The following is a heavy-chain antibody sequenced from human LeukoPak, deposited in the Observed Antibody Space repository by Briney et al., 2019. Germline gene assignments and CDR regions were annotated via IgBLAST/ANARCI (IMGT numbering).Heavy chain of an antibody. Sequence: SETLSLTCTVSGSSISSYYWSWIRQPPGKGLEWIGYIYYSGNTNYNPSLKSRVTISVDTSKNQFSLKLSSVTAADTAVYYCARDEKGVRYPPVLWDQGTLVTVSS. CDR3: ARDEKGVRYPPVL. J-gene: IGHJ4*02. V-gene: IGHV4-59*01. CDR2: IYYSGNT. D-gene: IGHD2-8*01. CDR1: GSSISSYY.